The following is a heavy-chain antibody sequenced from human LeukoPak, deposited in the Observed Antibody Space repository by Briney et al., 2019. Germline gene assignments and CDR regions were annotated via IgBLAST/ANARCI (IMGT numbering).Heavy chain of an antibody. CDR1: GGSISSYY. CDR3: ARDVRSRPPGLLWFGEPDNWFDP. Sequence: SETLSLTCTVSGGSISSYYWSWIRQPPGKGLEWIGYIYYSGSTNYNPSLKSRVTISVDTSKNQFSLKLSSVTAADTGVYYCARDVRSRPPGLLWFGEPDNWFDPWGQGTLVTVSS. V-gene: IGHV4-59*01. J-gene: IGHJ5*02. CDR2: IYYSGST. D-gene: IGHD3-10*01.